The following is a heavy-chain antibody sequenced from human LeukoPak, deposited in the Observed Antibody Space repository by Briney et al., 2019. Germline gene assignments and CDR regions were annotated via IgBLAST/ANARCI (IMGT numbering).Heavy chain of an antibody. J-gene: IGHJ6*03. V-gene: IGHV4-38-2*01. D-gene: IGHD6-19*01. Sequence: SEALSVTCAVSGYSISSGFYWAWIRQPPGKGLEWFGIIYHSGSTYYNPSLKSRVTLSVDTSKNQNSLKLSSVTAADTAVYYCARRGRDKARLGYYYYYKDVWGKGTTVTVSS. CDR2: IYHSGST. CDR1: GYSISSGFY. CDR3: ARRGRDKARLGYYYYYKDV.